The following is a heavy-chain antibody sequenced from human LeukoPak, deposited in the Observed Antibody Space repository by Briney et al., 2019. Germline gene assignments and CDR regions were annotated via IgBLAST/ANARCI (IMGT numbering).Heavy chain of an antibody. J-gene: IGHJ4*02. Sequence: GGSLRLSCAASGFTFSSYEMSWVRQAPGKGLEWVGFIRSKAYGGTTEYAASVKGRFTISRDDSKTIAYLQMNSLKTEDTAVYYCSRAYSTGWLGINDYWGQGALVTVSS. CDR2: IRSKAYGGTT. CDR1: GFTFSSYE. D-gene: IGHD6-19*01. V-gene: IGHV3-49*04. CDR3: SRAYSTGWLGINDY.